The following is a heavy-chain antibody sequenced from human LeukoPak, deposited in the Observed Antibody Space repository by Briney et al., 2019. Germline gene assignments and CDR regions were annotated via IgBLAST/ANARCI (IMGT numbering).Heavy chain of an antibody. V-gene: IGHV3-23*01. D-gene: IGHD3-3*02. Sequence: PGGSLRLSCAASGFTFSSYAMSWVRQAPGKGLEWVSAISGSGGSTYYADSVKGRFTVSRDNSKNTLYLQMNSLRAEDTAVYYCAKVTFLEWLSLTGDAFDIWGQGTMVTVSS. CDR1: GFTFSSYA. CDR2: ISGSGGST. CDR3: AKVTFLEWLSLTGDAFDI. J-gene: IGHJ3*02.